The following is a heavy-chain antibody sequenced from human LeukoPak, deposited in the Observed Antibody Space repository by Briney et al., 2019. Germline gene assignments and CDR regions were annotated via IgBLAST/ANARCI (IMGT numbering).Heavy chain of an antibody. Sequence: PSETLSLTCTVSGGSISSYYWSWLRQPPGKGLEWLGYIYYSGSTNYNPSLKSRVTISVDTSKNQFSLKLSSVTAADTAVYYCARERPLIAVAGTYFDYWGQGTLVTVSS. V-gene: IGHV4-59*01. CDR1: GGSISSYY. J-gene: IGHJ4*02. CDR3: ARERPLIAVAGTYFDY. CDR2: IYYSGST. D-gene: IGHD6-19*01.